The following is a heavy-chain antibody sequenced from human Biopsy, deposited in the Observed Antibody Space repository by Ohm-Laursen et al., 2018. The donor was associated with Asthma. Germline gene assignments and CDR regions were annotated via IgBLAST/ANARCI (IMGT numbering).Heavy chain of an antibody. Sequence: SLRLSCSASGFAGSRDYMFWVRQAPGKGLEWVSVIDSGGTSHTADSVRGRFTISRDYSKNTLYLQMHSLRAEDTAVYYCARGDSSNWSHYYFDYWGQGTLVTVSP. CDR1: GFAGSRDY. V-gene: IGHV3-53*01. CDR2: IDSGGTS. CDR3: ARGDSSNWSHYYFDY. J-gene: IGHJ4*02. D-gene: IGHD3-22*01.